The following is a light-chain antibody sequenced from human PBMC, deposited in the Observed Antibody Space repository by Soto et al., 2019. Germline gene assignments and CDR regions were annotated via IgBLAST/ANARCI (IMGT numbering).Light chain of an antibody. CDR2: DAS. Sequence: GDRVTIPCRASQSITTLLAWYQQKPGKAPQILIYDASKLEPGVPSRLSGGGSGTEFTLTISSLQPDDFATYYCQQYSTYPLTFGGGTKVDIK. V-gene: IGKV1-5*01. CDR1: QSITTL. J-gene: IGKJ4*01. CDR3: QQYSTYPLT.